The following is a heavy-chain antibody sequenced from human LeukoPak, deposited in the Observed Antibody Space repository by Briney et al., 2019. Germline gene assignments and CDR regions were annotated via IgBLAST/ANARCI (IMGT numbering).Heavy chain of an antibody. J-gene: IGHJ4*02. CDR2: IYHTGIS. D-gene: IGHD4-23*01. CDR1: GGSISSSNW. CDR3: ARGRGYGGIKYYFDY. V-gene: IGHV4-4*02. Sequence: PSETLTLTCAVSGGSISSSNWWTWVRQPPGKGMEWIGEIYHTGISNYNPSLKSRVTISLDKSKTQFSLNLSSVTAADTAVYYCARGRGYGGIKYYFDYWGQGTLVTVSS.